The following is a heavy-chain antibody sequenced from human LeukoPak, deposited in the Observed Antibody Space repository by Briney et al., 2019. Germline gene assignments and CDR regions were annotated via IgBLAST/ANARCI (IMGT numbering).Heavy chain of an antibody. J-gene: IGHJ4*02. V-gene: IGHV4-31*03. D-gene: IGHD3-10*01. CDR1: GGSISNGGYY. CDR2: IYYSGST. CDR3: ATTMVRGVIIFDY. Sequence: SETLSLTCTVSGGSISNGGYYWSWIRQHPGKGLEWIGYIYYSGSTYYNPSLKSRVTISVDTSKNQFSLKLSSVTAADTAVYYCATTMVRGVIIFDYWGQGTLVTVSS.